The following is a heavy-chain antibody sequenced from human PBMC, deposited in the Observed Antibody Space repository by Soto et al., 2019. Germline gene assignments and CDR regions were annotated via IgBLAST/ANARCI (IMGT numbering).Heavy chain of an antibody. V-gene: IGHV1-18*01. D-gene: IGHD2-2*01. CDR3: ARGDVVVPAAPIPLGNDY. CDR2: ISAYNGNT. CDR1: GYTFTSYG. Sequence: QVQLVQSGAEVKKPGASVKVSCKASGYTFTSYGISWVRQAPGQGLEWMGWISAYNGNTNYAQKRQGRVTMTTDTSTSPAYVELTSLRAADPAVYSCARGDVVVPAAPIPLGNDYWGHGTLVTVSS. J-gene: IGHJ4*01.